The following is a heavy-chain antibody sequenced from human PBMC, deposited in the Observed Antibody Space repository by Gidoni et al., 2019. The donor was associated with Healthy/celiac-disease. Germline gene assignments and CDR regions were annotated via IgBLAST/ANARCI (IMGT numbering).Heavy chain of an antibody. CDR2: IIPILGIA. J-gene: IGHJ6*02. Sequence: QVQLVQSGAEVKKPGSSVKVSCKASGGTFSSYTISWVRQAPGQGLEWMGRIIPILGIANYAQKFQGRVTITADKSTSTAYMELSSLRSEDTAVYYCARDGEDIVVVPAAHYYYYGMDVWGQGTTVTVSS. D-gene: IGHD2-2*01. V-gene: IGHV1-69*08. CDR3: ARDGEDIVVVPAAHYYYYGMDV. CDR1: GGTFSSYT.